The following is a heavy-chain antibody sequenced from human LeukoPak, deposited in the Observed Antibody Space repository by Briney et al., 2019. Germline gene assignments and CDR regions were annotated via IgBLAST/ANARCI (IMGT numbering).Heavy chain of an antibody. V-gene: IGHV4-34*01. CDR3: TRVIGYSSSWNFYYFDY. CDR1: GGSFSGYY. D-gene: IGHD6-13*01. CDR2: INHSGST. Sequence: SETLSLTCAVYGGSFSGYYWSWIRQPPGKGLEWIGEINHSGSTNYNPSHKSRVTISVDTSKNQFSLKLSSVTAADTAVYYCTRVIGYSSSWNFYYFDYWGQGTLVTVSS. J-gene: IGHJ4*02.